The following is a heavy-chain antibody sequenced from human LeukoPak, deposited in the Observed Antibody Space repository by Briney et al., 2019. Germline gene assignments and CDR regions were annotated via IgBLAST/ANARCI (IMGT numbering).Heavy chain of an antibody. Sequence: GGSLRLSCAASGFTFSNYGMHWVRQAPGKGLEWVAFIRYDGSNKYYADSVEGRFTISRDNSKNTLYLQMNSLRAEDTAVYYCARASYGDYEKFDYWGQGTLVTVSS. J-gene: IGHJ4*02. V-gene: IGHV3-30*02. CDR3: ARASYGDYEKFDY. D-gene: IGHD4-17*01. CDR1: GFTFSNYG. CDR2: IRYDGSNK.